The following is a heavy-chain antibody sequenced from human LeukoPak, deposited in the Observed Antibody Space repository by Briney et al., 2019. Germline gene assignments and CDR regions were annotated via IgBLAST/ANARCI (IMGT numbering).Heavy chain of an antibody. V-gene: IGHV3-23*01. J-gene: IGHJ4*02. Sequence: GGSLRLSCAVSGFTFSSYAMSWVRQAPGKGLEWVSAISGSGGSTYYADSVKGRFTISRDNSKNTLYLQMNSLRAEDTAVYYCAKRPAAAGRNLDYWGQGTLVTVSS. CDR2: ISGSGGST. CDR1: GFTFSSYA. CDR3: AKRPAAAGRNLDY. D-gene: IGHD6-13*01.